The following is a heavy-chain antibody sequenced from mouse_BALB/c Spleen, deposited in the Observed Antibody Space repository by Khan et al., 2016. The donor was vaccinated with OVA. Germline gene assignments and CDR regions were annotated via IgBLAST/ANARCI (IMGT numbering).Heavy chain of an antibody. J-gene: IGHJ3*01. D-gene: IGHD2-2*01. CDR2: IYPGTNNT. V-gene: IGHV1-76*01. CDR1: GYIFTSYW. Sequence: QVQLKQSGAELVRPGASVKLSCKTSGYIFTSYWIHWVKQRSGQGLEWIARIYPGTNNTYYNEKLKDKATLTADKSSSTVYMRLSSLTSEDSAVYYCTRSGYGSFAYWGQGPLVTVSA. CDR3: TRSGYGSFAY.